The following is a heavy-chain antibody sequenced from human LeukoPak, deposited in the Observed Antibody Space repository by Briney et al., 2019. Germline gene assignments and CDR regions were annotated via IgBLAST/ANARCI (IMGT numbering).Heavy chain of an antibody. J-gene: IGHJ4*02. CDR1: GFTFSSYL. CDR3: ARGLSGFASSLGY. V-gene: IGHV3-74*01. Sequence: GGSLRLSCAASGFTFSSYLMHWVRQAPGKGLVWVSRIHSDGSSTNYADSVRGRFPISRDNAKNTLHLQMNSLRAEDTAVYYCARGLSGFASSLGYWGQGALVTVSA. CDR2: IHSDGSST. D-gene: IGHD2-2*01.